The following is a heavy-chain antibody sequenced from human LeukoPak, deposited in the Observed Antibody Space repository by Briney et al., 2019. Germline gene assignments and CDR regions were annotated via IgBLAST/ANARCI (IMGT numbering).Heavy chain of an antibody. Sequence: ASVKVSCKTSGYSFIDFYIHWVRQVPGQGPEWMGWINPKDGVTVYAQTFQGRVTVTRDTSISTIYMELARLRSDDTAVYFCARDPDIVGFNGDALDFWGPGTIVTVSS. J-gene: IGHJ3*01. V-gene: IGHV1-2*02. CDR1: GYSFIDFY. CDR2: INPKDGVT. CDR3: ARDPDIVGFNGDALDF. D-gene: IGHD5-12*01.